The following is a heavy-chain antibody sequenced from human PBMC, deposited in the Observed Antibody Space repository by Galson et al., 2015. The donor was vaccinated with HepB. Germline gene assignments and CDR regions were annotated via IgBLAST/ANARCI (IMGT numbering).Heavy chain of an antibody. J-gene: IGHJ4*02. CDR3: ARTGAYDY. CDR2: ISSSSSTI. Sequence: SLRLSCAASGFTFSSYGMSWVRQAPGRGLEWLSYISSSSSTINYADSVKGRFTISRDNAKNSLYLQMNSLRAEDTAVYYCARTGAYDYWGQGTLVTVSS. D-gene: IGHD7-27*01. CDR1: GFTFSSYG. V-gene: IGHV3-48*01.